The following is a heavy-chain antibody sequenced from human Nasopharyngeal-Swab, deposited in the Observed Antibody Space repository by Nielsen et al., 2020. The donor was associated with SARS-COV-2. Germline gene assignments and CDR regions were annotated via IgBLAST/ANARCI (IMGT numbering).Heavy chain of an antibody. CDR2: INTVNGNT. V-gene: IGHV1-3*04. D-gene: IGHD1-14*01. CDR1: GYTFSSYA. J-gene: IGHJ6*02. Sequence: ASVKVSCKASGYTFSSYAMHWVRQAPGQQLEWMGWINTVNGNTKYSQKLQGRVTITKDTSASTAYMDLRSLRSEDTAVYYCARGRNSFDYYAMDVWGQGTTVTVSS. CDR3: ARGRNSFDYYAMDV.